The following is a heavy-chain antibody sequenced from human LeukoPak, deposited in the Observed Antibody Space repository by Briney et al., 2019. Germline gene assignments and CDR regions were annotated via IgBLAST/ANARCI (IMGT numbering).Heavy chain of an antibody. Sequence: SETLSLTCTVSGGSISSYYWSWIRQPPGKGLEWIGYSHYSGSTSYSPSLKGRVTMSVDTSKNQFSLKLRSVTAADTAVYYCARHSAGTTYDYWGQGTLVTVSS. CDR1: GGSISSYY. V-gene: IGHV4-59*08. CDR2: SHYSGST. CDR3: ARHSAGTTYDY. D-gene: IGHD1-7*01. J-gene: IGHJ4*02.